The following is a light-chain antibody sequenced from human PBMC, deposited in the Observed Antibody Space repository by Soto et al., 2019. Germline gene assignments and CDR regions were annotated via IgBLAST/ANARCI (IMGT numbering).Light chain of an antibody. V-gene: IGKV1-33*01. CDR3: QQYDSLPLT. CDR2: DVS. J-gene: IGKJ5*01. Sequence: DIQMTQSPPSLSVSVGARVTITCQASQDISNYLHWFQQKPGKAPKLLIFDVSNLQTGVPSRFSGGGSGTDVALTISSLEPEDIATYYCQQYDSLPLTFGQGTRLEI. CDR1: QDISNY.